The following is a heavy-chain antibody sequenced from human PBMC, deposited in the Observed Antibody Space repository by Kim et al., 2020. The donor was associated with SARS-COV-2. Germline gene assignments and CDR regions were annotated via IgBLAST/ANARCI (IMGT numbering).Heavy chain of an antibody. J-gene: IGHJ4*02. D-gene: IGHD6-13*01. CDR2: ISGGGSST. CDR1: RFSFSSFA. CDR3: AKDGRYTTSWRHFDS. V-gene: IGHV3-23*01. Sequence: GGSLRLSCAASRFSFSSFAMSWVRQAPGKGLEWVSAISGGGSSTNYADSVKGRFTISRDNSKKTLYLQMNSLRAEDTAVYYCAKDGRYTTSWRHFDSWGQGTLVTVSS.